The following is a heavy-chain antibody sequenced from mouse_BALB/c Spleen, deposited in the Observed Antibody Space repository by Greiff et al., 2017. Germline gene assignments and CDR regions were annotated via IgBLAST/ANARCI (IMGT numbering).Heavy chain of an antibody. V-gene: IGHV5-17*02. D-gene: IGHD2-1*01. CDR1: GFTFSSFG. CDR3: ARSTMVTTLYYYAMDY. J-gene: IGHJ4*01. CDR2: ISSGSSTI. Sequence: DVKLVESGGGLVQPGGSRKLSCAASGFTFSSFGMHWVRQAPEKGLEWVAYISSGSSTIYYADTVKGRFTISRDNPKNTLFLQMTSLRSEDTAMYYCARSTMVTTLYYYAMDYWGQGTSVTVSS.